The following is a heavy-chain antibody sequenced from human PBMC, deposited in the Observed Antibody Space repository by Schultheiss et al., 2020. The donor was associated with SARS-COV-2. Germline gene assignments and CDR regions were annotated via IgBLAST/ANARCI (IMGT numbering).Heavy chain of an antibody. J-gene: IGHJ4*02. CDR1: GFTFSSYS. V-gene: IGHV3-48*02. Sequence: WGSLRLSCAASGFTFSSYSMNWVRQAPGKGLEWVSYISSSSSTIYYADSVKGRFTISRDNAKNSLYLQMNSLRDEDTAVYYCAREYSSSSGGYYFDYWGQGTLVTVSS. CDR3: AREYSSSSGGYYFDY. CDR2: ISSSSSTI. D-gene: IGHD6-6*01.